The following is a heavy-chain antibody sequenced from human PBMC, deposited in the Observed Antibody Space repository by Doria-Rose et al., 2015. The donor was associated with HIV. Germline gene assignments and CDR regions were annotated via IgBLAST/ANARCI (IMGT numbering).Heavy chain of an antibody. CDR3: ARARLYYYYYGMDV. CDR1: GFTFSDYY. V-gene: IGHV3-11*04. Sequence: VQLVASGGGLVKPGGSLRLSCAASGFTFSDYYMSWIRQAPGKGLEWVSYISSSGSTIYYADSVKGRFTTSRDNAKNSLFLQMNSLRAEDTAVYYCARARLYYYYYGMDVWGQGTTVTVSS. CDR2: ISSSGSTI. J-gene: IGHJ6*02.